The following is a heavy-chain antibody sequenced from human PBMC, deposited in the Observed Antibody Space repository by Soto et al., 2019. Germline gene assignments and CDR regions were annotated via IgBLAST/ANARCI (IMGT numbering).Heavy chain of an antibody. CDR3: AKVKSPFVRGVRLPSYPMDV. Sequence: QVQLVESGGGVVQAGRYLRLSWAASGFSFSTHGMHWVRQAPGKGLEWVALIAYDGGDKYYAASVKGRFTISSDHSKRTLYLQMNCLRGEDTAVYYCAKVKSPFVRGVRLPSYPMDVWGHGTTVTVSS. CDR2: IAYDGGDK. V-gene: IGHV3-30*18. D-gene: IGHD3-10*01. J-gene: IGHJ6*02. CDR1: GFSFSTHG.